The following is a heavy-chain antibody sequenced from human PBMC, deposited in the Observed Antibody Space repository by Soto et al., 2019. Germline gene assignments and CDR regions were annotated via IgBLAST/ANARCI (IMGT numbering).Heavy chain of an antibody. CDR2: IIPMFGTT. Sequence: SVKVSCKASGGTFSSYAISWVRQAPGQGLEWMGGIIPMFGTTHYAQRFQGRVTISADESTGTAYMELSSLRSEDTALYYCARERGAARLGRDDAFDIWGQGTMVTVSS. J-gene: IGHJ3*02. CDR3: ARERGAARLGRDDAFDI. D-gene: IGHD6-6*01. V-gene: IGHV1-69*13. CDR1: GGTFSSYA.